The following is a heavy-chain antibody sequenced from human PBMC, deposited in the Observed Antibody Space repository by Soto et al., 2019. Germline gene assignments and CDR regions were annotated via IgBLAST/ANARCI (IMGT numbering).Heavy chain of an antibody. CDR2: ISAYNGNT. D-gene: IGHD4-17*01. CDR3: ARDRGDDYGDYVAFDI. Sequence: ASVKVSCRASGYTFTSYGISWVRQAPGQGLEWMGWISAYNGNTNYAQKLQGRVTMTTDTSTSTAYMELRSLRSDDTAVYYCARDRGDDYGDYVAFDIWGQGTMVTVSS. J-gene: IGHJ3*02. CDR1: GYTFTSYG. V-gene: IGHV1-18*04.